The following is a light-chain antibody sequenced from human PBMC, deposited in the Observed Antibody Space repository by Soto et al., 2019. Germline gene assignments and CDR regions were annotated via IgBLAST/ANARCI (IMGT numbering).Light chain of an antibody. J-gene: IGKJ1*01. CDR3: LQRYNYPRT. Sequence: AIQMTQSPSSLSASVGDRVTIACRASQGIRNDLVWYQQKPGKAPNLLIYAASSLQSGVPSRFSGSGSGTDFTLTISSLQPEDFATYYCLQRYNYPRTFGQGTKVEIK. V-gene: IGKV1-6*01. CDR1: QGIRND. CDR2: AAS.